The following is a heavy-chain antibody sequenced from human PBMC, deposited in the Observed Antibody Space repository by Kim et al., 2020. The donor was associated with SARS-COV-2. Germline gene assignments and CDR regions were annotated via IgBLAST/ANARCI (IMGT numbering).Heavy chain of an antibody. J-gene: IGHJ4*02. Sequence: GGSLRLSCAASGFTFSSYAMSWVRQAPGKGLEWVSAISGSGGSTYYADSVKGRFTISRDNSKNTLYLQMNSLRAEDTAVYYCAKRGGIVGATYGYGYYFDYWGQGTLVTVSS. V-gene: IGHV3-23*01. CDR1: GFTFSSYA. CDR3: AKRGGIVGATYGYGYYFDY. CDR2: ISGSGGST. D-gene: IGHD1-26*01.